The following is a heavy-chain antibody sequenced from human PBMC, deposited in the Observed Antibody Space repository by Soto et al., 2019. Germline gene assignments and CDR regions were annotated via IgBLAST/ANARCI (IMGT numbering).Heavy chain of an antibody. D-gene: IGHD5-18*01. V-gene: IGHV4-31*03. J-gene: IGHJ4*02. Sequence: QVQLQESGPGLVKPSQTLSLTCTVSGGSISSGGYYWSWIRQHPGKGLEWIGYIYYSGTTFYNLSLQSRVTISLDTSKSQFSLKLSSVTAADTAMFYCARKKGYSYGPHYFDYWGQGTLVTVSS. CDR1: GGSISSGGYY. CDR3: ARKKGYSYGPHYFDY. CDR2: IYYSGTT.